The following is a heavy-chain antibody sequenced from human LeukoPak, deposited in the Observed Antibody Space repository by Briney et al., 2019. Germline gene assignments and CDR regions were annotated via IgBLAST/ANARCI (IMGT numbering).Heavy chain of an antibody. CDR1: GFTFSSYG. J-gene: IGHJ4*02. CDR2: IRYDGSNK. D-gene: IGHD2-15*01. CDR3: ARVKDCSGGSCYYAAFDY. Sequence: GGSLRLSCAASGFTFSSYGMHWVRQAPGKGLEWVAFIRYDGSNKYYADSVKGRFTISRDNSKNTLYLQMNSLRAEDTAVYYCARVKDCSGGSCYYAAFDYWGQGTLVTVSS. V-gene: IGHV3-30*02.